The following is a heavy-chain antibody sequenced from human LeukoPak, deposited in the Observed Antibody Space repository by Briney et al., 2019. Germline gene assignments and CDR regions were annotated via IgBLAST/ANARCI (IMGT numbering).Heavy chain of an antibody. Sequence: SETLSLTCTVSGGSISSGSYYWSWIRQPAGKGLEWIGRIYTSGSTNYNPSLKSRVTISVDTSKNQFSLKLSSVTAADTAVYYCARGEQPLLPDYWGQGTLVTVSS. D-gene: IGHD2-15*01. V-gene: IGHV4-61*02. CDR2: IYTSGST. CDR1: GGSISSGSYY. J-gene: IGHJ4*02. CDR3: ARGEQPLLPDY.